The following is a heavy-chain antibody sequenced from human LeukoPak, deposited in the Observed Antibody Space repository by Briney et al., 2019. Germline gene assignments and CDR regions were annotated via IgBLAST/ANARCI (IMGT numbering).Heavy chain of an antibody. CDR1: GASMTNYF. CDR3: ATKAWGSGTFDI. V-gene: IGHV4-59*01. Sequence: SETLSLTCTVTGASMTNYFWNWIRQPPGKGLEWIGYVSNTGDTTYKPSLRSRVTISVDMSKNHFSLSLSSVTAADTAVYYCATKAWGSGTFDIWGQGTMVTVSA. D-gene: IGHD7-27*01. J-gene: IGHJ3*02. CDR2: VSNTGDT.